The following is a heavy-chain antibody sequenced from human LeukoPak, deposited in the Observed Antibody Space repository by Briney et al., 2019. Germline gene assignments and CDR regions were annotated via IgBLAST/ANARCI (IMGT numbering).Heavy chain of an antibody. J-gene: IGHJ4*02. Sequence: GESLRLSCAASAFTFSSYAMHWVRQAPGKGLGWVAVISYDGSNKYYADSVKGRFTISRDNSKNTLYLQMNSLRAEDTAVYYCARSESRWFGESLDYWGQGTLVTVSS. CDR1: AFTFSSYA. CDR2: ISYDGSNK. CDR3: ARSESRWFGESLDY. V-gene: IGHV3-30*08. D-gene: IGHD3-10*01.